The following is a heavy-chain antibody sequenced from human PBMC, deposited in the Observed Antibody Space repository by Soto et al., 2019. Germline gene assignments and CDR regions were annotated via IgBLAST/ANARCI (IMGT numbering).Heavy chain of an antibody. Sequence: EVQLVESGGGLVQPGGSLRLSCAASGFTFTDYWMHWVRQVPGEGLVWVSRVKYDVSSTNYADSVKGRFTISRDNAKNTLYLQMNSLRNEDTAVYFCARGARGYYYMDVWGKGTTLTVSS. CDR1: GFTFTDYW. J-gene: IGHJ6*03. CDR2: VKYDVSST. V-gene: IGHV3-74*01. CDR3: ARGARGYYYMDV. D-gene: IGHD3-10*01.